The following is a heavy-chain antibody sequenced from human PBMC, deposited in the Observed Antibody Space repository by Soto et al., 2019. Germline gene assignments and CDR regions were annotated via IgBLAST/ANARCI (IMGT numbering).Heavy chain of an antibody. V-gene: IGHV4-4*07. J-gene: IGHJ4*02. CDR3: ARARTYYYDSSGYLFFDY. D-gene: IGHD3-22*01. CDR2: IYTSGST. Sequence: SETLSLTCTVSGGCISRYYWSWIRQPAGKGLEWIGRIYTSGSTNYNPSLKSRVTMSVDTSKNQFSLKLSPVTAADTAVYYCARARTYYYDSSGYLFFDYWGQGTLVTVSS. CDR1: GGCISRYY.